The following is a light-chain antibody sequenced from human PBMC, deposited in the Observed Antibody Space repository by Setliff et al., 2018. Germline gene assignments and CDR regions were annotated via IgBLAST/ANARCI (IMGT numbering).Light chain of an antibody. V-gene: IGLV2-14*03. CDR1: SSDIGAFNY. J-gene: IGLJ2*01. CDR3: TSYASGSTYVV. CDR2: DVT. Sequence: QSALTQPASVSGSPGQSITISCTGSSSDIGAFNYVSWYQKNPRHAPKLMIYDVTKRPSGVSDRFSGSKSGNTASLTISGLQAGDEADYFCTSYASGSTYVVFGGGTKVTVL.